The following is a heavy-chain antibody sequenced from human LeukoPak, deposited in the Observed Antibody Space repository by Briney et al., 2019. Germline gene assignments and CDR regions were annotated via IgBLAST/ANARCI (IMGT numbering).Heavy chain of an antibody. D-gene: IGHD2-15*01. CDR2: IWYDGSNK. V-gene: IGHV3-33*01. CDR3: ARDVFTPKDYYYGMDV. J-gene: IGHJ6*02. CDR1: GFTFSSYG. Sequence: PARSLRLSCAASGFTFSSYGMHWVRQAPGKGLEWVAAIWYDGSNKYYADSVKGRFTISRDNSKNTLYLQMNSLRAEDTAVYYCARDVFTPKDYYYGMDVWGQGTTVTVSS.